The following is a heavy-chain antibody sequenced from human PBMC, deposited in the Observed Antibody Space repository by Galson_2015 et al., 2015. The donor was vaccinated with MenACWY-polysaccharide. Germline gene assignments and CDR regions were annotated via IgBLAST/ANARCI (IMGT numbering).Heavy chain of an antibody. D-gene: IGHD1-26*01. CDR2: IYSGGST. Sequence: SLRLSCAASGFTVSSNYMSWVRQAAGKGLEWVSIIYSGGSTYYADSVKGRFTISRDNSKNTLYLQMNSLRAEDTDVYYCARSYSGSAPLDYWGQGTLVTVSS. CDR3: ARSYSGSAPLDY. J-gene: IGHJ4*02. V-gene: IGHV3-53*01. CDR1: GFTVSSNY.